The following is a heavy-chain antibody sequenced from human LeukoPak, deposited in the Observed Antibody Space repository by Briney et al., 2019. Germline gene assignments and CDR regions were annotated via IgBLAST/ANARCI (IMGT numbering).Heavy chain of an antibody. CDR2: ISSSSSTI. CDR1: GFTFSSYS. D-gene: IGHD2-2*01. V-gene: IGHV3-48*01. Sequence: GGSLRLSCAASGFTFSSYSMKWVRQAPGKGLEWVSYISSSSSTIYYADSVKGRFTISRDNAKNSLYLQMNSLRAEDTAVYYCARDSYCSSTSCYEGDAFDIWGQGTMVTVSS. J-gene: IGHJ3*02. CDR3: ARDSYCSSTSCYEGDAFDI.